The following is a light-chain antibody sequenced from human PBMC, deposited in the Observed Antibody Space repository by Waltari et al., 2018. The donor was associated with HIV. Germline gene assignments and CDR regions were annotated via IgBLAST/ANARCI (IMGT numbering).Light chain of an antibody. CDR2: RSN. CDR1: SSNIGSNY. CDR3: AAWDDSLRGV. J-gene: IGLJ3*02. V-gene: IGLV1-47*01. Sequence: QSVLTQPPSASGTPGQRVTISCSGRSSNIGSNYVYWYQQLPGTAPKLLIYRSNQRPSGVPDRFSGSKSGTSASLAISGLRSEDEADYYCAAWDDSLRGVFGGGTKLTVL.